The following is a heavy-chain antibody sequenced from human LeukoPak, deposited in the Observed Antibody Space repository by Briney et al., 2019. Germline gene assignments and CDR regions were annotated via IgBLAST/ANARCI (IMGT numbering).Heavy chain of an antibody. V-gene: IGHV4-31*03. CDR2: IHHSGHT. D-gene: IGHD2-2*01. CDR1: GDSVISGTSF. J-gene: IGHJ4*02. CDR3: ARYCSSTSCPFDY. Sequence: PSETLSLTCTVSGDSVISGTSFWGWIRQHPGKGLEWVGYIHHSGHTYDNPSLQSRVIISMDKSKNPFSLKLNSVTAADTAVYYCARYCSSTSCPFDYWGQGALVTVSS.